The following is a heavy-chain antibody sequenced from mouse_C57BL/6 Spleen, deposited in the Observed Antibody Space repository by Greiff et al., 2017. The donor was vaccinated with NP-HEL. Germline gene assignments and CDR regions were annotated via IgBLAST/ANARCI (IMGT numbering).Heavy chain of an antibody. CDR2: INPYNGGT. D-gene: IGHD3-1*01. CDR1: GYTFTDYY. CDR3: ARSGNSGAMDY. J-gene: IGHJ4*01. V-gene: IGHV1-19*01. Sequence: EVQLQQSGPVLVKPGASVKMSCKASGYTFTDYYMNWVKQSHGKSLEWIGVINPYNGGTSYNQKFKGKATLTVDKSSSTAYMELNSLTSEDSAVYYCARSGNSGAMDYWGQGTSVTVSS.